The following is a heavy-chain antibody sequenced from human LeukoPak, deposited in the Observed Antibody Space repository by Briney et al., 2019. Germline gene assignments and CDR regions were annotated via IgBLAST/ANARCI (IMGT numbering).Heavy chain of an antibody. V-gene: IGHV3-73*01. CDR2: IRNKANSYAT. J-gene: IGHJ6*03. Sequence: GGSLRLSCAASGFTFSGSAMHWVRQASGKGLEWVGRIRNKANSYATAYAASVKGRFTISRDDSKSTAYLQMNSLKTEDTAVYYCTSTGYSSGWYMDYYYYMDVWGKGTTVTVSS. CDR3: TSTGYSSGWYMDYYYYMDV. CDR1: GFTFSGSA. D-gene: IGHD6-19*01.